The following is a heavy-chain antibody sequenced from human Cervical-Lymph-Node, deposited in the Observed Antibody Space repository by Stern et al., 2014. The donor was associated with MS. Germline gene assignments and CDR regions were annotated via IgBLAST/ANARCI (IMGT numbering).Heavy chain of an antibody. J-gene: IGHJ4*02. Sequence: VQLLESGGGVVQPGRSLRLSCAASGFTFSNYGMHWVRQAPGQGLEWVAIISFDVSKKYYADSVKGRFTISRDNSKNTLYLQMNSLRVEDTAVYYCAKREGNFWSGYYDYWGQGTPVTVSS. CDR1: GFTFSNYG. D-gene: IGHD3-3*01. V-gene: IGHV3-30*18. CDR3: AKREGNFWSGYYDY. CDR2: ISFDVSKK.